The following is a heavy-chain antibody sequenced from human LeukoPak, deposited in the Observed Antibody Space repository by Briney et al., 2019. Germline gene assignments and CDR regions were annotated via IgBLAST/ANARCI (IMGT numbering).Heavy chain of an antibody. Sequence: GSLRLSCAASGFTFSSYWMSWVRQAPGKGLEWIGEINHSGSTNYNPSLKSRVTISVDTSKNQFSLKLSSVTAADTAVYYCARVADIVATIDYWGQGTLVTVSS. J-gene: IGHJ4*02. CDR2: INHSGST. CDR3: ARVADIVATIDY. D-gene: IGHD5-12*01. V-gene: IGHV4-34*01. CDR1: GFTFSSYW.